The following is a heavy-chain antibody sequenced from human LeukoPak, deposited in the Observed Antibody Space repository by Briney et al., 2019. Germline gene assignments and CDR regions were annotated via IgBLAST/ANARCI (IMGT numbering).Heavy chain of an antibody. D-gene: IGHD1-7*01. CDR2: INHSGST. CDR1: GGSFSGYY. CDR3: ARDSELELIGWFDP. J-gene: IGHJ5*02. Sequence: SETLSLTCAVYGGSFSGYYWSWIRQPPGKGLEWIGEINHSGSTNYNPSLKSRVTISVDTSKNQLSLKLSSVTAADTAVYYCARDSELELIGWFDPWGQGTLVTVSS. V-gene: IGHV4-34*01.